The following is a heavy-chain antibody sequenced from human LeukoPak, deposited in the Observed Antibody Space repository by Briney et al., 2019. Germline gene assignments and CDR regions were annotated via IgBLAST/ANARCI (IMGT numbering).Heavy chain of an antibody. CDR2: ISNNGGYT. V-gene: IGHV3-23*01. CDR1: GFTFSSYA. Sequence: PGGSLRLSCAASGFTFSSYAMSWVRQAPGKGLEWVSAISNNGGYTYYADSVKGRFTISRDNAKNSLYLQMNSLRAEDTAVYYCARVLYGFSDYWGQGTLVTVSS. J-gene: IGHJ4*02. CDR3: ARVLYGFSDY. D-gene: IGHD2/OR15-2a*01.